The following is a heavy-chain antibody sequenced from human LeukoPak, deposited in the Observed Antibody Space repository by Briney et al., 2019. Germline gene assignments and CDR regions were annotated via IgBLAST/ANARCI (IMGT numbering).Heavy chain of an antibody. CDR1: GSTFDDYA. J-gene: IGHJ4*02. CDR2: ITWDGDST. V-gene: IGHV3-43D*03. Sequence: PGGSLRLSCAASGSTFDDYAMHWVRQAPGKGLEWVSLITWDGDSTYYADSVRGRFTISRDNAKNSLYLQMDSLRAEDTAVYYCAREVRYFALGDYWGQGTLVTVSS. CDR3: AREVRYFALGDY. D-gene: IGHD3-9*01.